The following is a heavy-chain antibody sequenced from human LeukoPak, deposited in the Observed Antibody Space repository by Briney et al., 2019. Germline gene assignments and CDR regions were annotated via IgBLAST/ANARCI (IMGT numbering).Heavy chain of an antibody. J-gene: IGHJ4*02. CDR3: ARDLGSSGYYYAFDY. D-gene: IGHD3-22*01. CDR2: ISSSSSYI. CDR1: GFTFSSYS. Sequence: PGGSLRLSCAASGFTFSSYSMNWVRQAPGKGLEWVSCISSSSSYIYYADSVKGRFTISRDNAKNSLYLQMNSLRAEDTAVYYCARDLGSSGYYYAFDYWGQGTLVTVSS. V-gene: IGHV3-21*01.